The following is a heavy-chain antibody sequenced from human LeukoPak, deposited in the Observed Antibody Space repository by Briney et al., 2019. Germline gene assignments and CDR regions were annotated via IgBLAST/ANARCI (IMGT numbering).Heavy chain of an antibody. J-gene: IGHJ5*02. Sequence: GGSLRLSCAASGFTFSSYGMHWVRQAPGKGLEWVAVIWYDGSNKYYADSVKGRFTISRDNSKNTLYLQMNSLRAEDTAVYYCARDLHRKKNYYDRSGPNWFDPWGQGTLVTVSS. CDR3: ARDLHRKKNYYDRSGPNWFDP. V-gene: IGHV3-33*01. CDR1: GFTFSSYG. D-gene: IGHD3-22*01. CDR2: IWYDGSNK.